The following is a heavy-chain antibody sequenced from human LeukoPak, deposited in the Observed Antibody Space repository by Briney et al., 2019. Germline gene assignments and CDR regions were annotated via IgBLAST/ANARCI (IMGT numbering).Heavy chain of an antibody. CDR1: GGSISTSNYY. Sequence: SETLSLTCTVSGGSISTSNYYWGWIRQPPGKGLEWIGSIYYSGSTYYNPSLKSRVTISLDTSKNQFSLKLSSVTAADTAVYYCARYYGYGDFYFDYWGQGTLVTVSS. D-gene: IGHD4-17*01. J-gene: IGHJ4*02. V-gene: IGHV4-39*07. CDR2: IYYSGST. CDR3: ARYYGYGDFYFDY.